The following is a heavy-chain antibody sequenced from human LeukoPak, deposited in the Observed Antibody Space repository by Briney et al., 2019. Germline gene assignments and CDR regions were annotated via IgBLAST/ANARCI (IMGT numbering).Heavy chain of an antibody. J-gene: IGHJ4*02. D-gene: IGHD4-17*01. CDR1: GGSISSYY. CDR2: IYYSGST. CDR3: ARDAYGNYFDY. V-gene: IGHV4-59*01. Sequence: PXETLSLTCTVSGGSISSYYWSWIRQPPGKGLEWIGYIYYSGSTNYNPSLKSRVTISVDTSKNQFSLKLSSVTAADTAVYYCARDAYGNYFDYWGQGTLVTVSS.